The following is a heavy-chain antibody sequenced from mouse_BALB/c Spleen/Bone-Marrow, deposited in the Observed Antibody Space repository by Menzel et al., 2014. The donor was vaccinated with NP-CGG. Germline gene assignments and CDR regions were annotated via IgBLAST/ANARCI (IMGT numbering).Heavy chain of an antibody. Sequence: QVQLQQSGAELAKPGASVKMSCKASGYTFTNYWMHWVKQRPGQGLEWIGYIIPSTGYTEHNQKFKDKATLTADKSSSTAYMQLSSLTSEDSSVFYCTRRAYGGSYGFAYWGQGTLVTVSA. J-gene: IGHJ3*01. D-gene: IGHD1-1*01. V-gene: IGHV1-7*01. CDR3: TRRAYGGSYGFAY. CDR1: GYTFTNYW. CDR2: IIPSTGYT.